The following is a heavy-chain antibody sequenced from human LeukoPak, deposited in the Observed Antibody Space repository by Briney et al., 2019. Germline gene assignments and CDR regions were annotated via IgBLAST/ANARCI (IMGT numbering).Heavy chain of an antibody. CDR2: LCYSGST. V-gene: IGHV4-30-4*01. Sequence: SETLSLIRTVSGGSISCGDYYSSWIRHPPGTALSWLGYLCYSGSTYYNPSLKSRVTISVDTSKNQFSLKLSSVTAADTAVYYCARARRCSSTSCSRLTWFDPWGQGTLVTVSS. CDR3: ARARRCSSTSCSRLTWFDP. CDR1: GGSISCGDYY. D-gene: IGHD2-2*01. J-gene: IGHJ5*02.